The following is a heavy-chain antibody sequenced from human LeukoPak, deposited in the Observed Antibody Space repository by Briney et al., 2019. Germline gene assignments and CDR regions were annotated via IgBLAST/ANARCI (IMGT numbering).Heavy chain of an antibody. Sequence: ASVKVSCKASGYTFTGYYMHWVRQAPGQGLEWMGWINPNSGGTNYAQKLQGRVTMTRDTSISTAYMELSRLRSDDTAVYYCARDSHRITMIQRYWGQGTLVTVSS. CDR1: GYTFTGYY. J-gene: IGHJ4*02. D-gene: IGHD3-22*01. CDR3: ARDSHRITMIQRY. V-gene: IGHV1-2*02. CDR2: INPNSGGT.